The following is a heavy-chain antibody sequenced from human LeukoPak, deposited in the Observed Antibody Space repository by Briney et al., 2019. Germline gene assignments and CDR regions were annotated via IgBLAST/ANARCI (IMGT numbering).Heavy chain of an antibody. D-gene: IGHD2-21*02. Sequence: PGGSLRLSRAASGFTFSSYAMGWVRQAPGKGLEWVSTISGTGSSTYYADSVKGRFTISRDNSKNTLYLQMNSLRAEDTAVYYCAKGKVVTGIDYWGQGTLVTVSS. CDR1: GFTFSSYA. CDR3: AKGKVVTGIDY. V-gene: IGHV3-23*01. J-gene: IGHJ4*02. CDR2: ISGTGSST.